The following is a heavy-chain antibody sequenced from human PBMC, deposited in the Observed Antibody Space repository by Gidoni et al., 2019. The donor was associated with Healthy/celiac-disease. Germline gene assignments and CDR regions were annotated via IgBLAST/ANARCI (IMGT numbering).Heavy chain of an antibody. CDR2: INTNTGNT. Sequence: QVQLVQSGSELKKPWASVKVSCKASGYTFTSDAMNWVRQAPGQGLEWMGWINTNTGNTTYAKGVTGRLVFSLDTSVSTAYRQISSLRAGDSAVYYCARGLLGSGSPHAVKEIDYWGQGTLVTVSS. CDR1: GYTFTSDA. V-gene: IGHV7-4-1*02. CDR3: ARGLLGSGSPHAVKEIDY. D-gene: IGHD1-26*01. J-gene: IGHJ4*02.